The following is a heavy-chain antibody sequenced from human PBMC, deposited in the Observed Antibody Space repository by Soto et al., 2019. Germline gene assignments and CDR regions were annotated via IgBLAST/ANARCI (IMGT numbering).Heavy chain of an antibody. J-gene: IGHJ3*01. CDR3: SKAMIGSYDSDAFDV. V-gene: IGHV3-30*18. Sequence: GGSLRLSCAASGFSFSRYGIHWVRRAPGKGLEWVAVISYDESTTFYADSVKGRFTISRDNSKNTLFLQMNSLRPEDTAVYYCSKAMIGSYDSDAFDVWGQGTMVTVS. CDR1: GFSFSRYG. D-gene: IGHD3-22*01. CDR2: ISYDESTT.